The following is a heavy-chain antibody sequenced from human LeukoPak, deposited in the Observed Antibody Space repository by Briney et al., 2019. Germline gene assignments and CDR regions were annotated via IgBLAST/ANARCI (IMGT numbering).Heavy chain of an antibody. CDR3: ARDSEVVPTGWGNWFDP. CDR1: GFTFDDYA. Sequence: GRSLRLSCAASGFTFDDYAMHWVRQAPGKGLEWVSGISWNSDSIGYVDSVKGRFTISRDNAKNSLYLQMNSLRAEDTAVYYCARDSEVVPTGWGNWFDPWGQGTLVTVSS. CDR2: ISWNSDSI. D-gene: IGHD2-2*01. V-gene: IGHV3-9*01. J-gene: IGHJ5*02.